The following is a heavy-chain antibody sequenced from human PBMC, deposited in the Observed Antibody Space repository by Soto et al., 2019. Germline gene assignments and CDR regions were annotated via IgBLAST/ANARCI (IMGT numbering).Heavy chain of an antibody. V-gene: IGHV3-23*01. CDR3: AKDRLSYNSDWDPFDI. CDR1: GFTFSTYA. D-gene: IGHD1-26*01. Sequence: GGSLRLSCAASGFTFSTYAMSWVRQAPGKGLEWVAGTGGLETDTYYADSVRGRFTISRDNSRSTLVLQMTSLRADDTAIYYCAKDRLSYNSDWDPFDIWGQGTVVTVSS. CDR2: TGGLETDT. J-gene: IGHJ3*02.